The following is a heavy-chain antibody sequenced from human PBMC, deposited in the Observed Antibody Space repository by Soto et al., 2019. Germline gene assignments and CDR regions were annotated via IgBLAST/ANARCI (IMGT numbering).Heavy chain of an antibody. D-gene: IGHD3-10*01. CDR2: IIPILGIT. V-gene: IGHV1-69*10. CDR3: ATDLSRRNYYGSGAWDY. CDR1: GGTFSSYT. Sequence: GASVKVSCKASGGTFSSYTISWVRQAPGQGLEWMGGIIPILGITNYAQKFQGRVTMTEDKSTSTAYMELSSLRSEDTAVYYCATDLSRRNYYGSGAWDYWGQGTLVTVSS. J-gene: IGHJ4*02.